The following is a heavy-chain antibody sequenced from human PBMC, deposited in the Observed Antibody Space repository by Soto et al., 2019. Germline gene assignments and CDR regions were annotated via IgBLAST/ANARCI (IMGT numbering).Heavy chain of an antibody. V-gene: IGHV1-8*02. CDR1: GYTFTTCD. D-gene: IGHD6-25*01. Sequence: ASVKVSCKASGYTFTTCDIHWVRQAPGRGLEWMGWMNPSTGKTGNAQRFQGRVTMTRDTSTSTAYMEVSSLRSEDTGVYYCVRRKERSGPHYFDAWGQGTLVTVSA. J-gene: IGHJ4*02. CDR3: VRRKERSGPHYFDA. CDR2: MNPSTGKT.